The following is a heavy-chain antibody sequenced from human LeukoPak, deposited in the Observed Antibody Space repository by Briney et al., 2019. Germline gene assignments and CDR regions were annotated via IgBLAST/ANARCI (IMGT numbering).Heavy chain of an antibody. CDR2: ISAYNGNT. Sequence: ASVKVSCKASGYTFTSYGISWVRQAPGQGLEWMGWISAYNGNTNYAQKLQGRVTMTTDTSTRTAYMELRSMSSDATAVYYCARRTPRCRGTCYDGFDLWGQGTMVTVSS. V-gene: IGHV1-18*01. CDR3: ARRTPRCRGTCYDGFDL. CDR1: GYTFTSYG. J-gene: IGHJ3*01. D-gene: IGHD1-26*01.